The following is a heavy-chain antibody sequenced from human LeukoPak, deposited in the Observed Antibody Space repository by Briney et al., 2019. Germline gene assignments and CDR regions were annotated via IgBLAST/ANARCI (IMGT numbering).Heavy chain of an antibody. CDR3: ARGGVGRGYSYGQGDYYYMDV. CDR1: GYTFTSYG. D-gene: IGHD5-18*01. V-gene: IGHV1-18*01. Sequence: ASVKVSCKASGYTFTSYGISWVRQAPGQGLEWMGWISAYNGNTNYAQKLQGRVTMTTDTSTSTAYMELRSLRSDDTAVYYCARGGVGRGYSYGQGDYYYMDVWGKGTTVTVS. CDR2: ISAYNGNT. J-gene: IGHJ6*03.